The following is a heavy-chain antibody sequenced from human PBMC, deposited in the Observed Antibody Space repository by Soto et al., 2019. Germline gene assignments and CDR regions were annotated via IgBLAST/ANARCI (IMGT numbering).Heavy chain of an antibody. V-gene: IGHV1-46*01. CDR1: AYTFTSYY. Sequence: GDSVKVSCKASAYTFTSYYMHWVRQPPGQGLEWMGIINPSGGSTSYAQKFQGRVTTTRDTSNSTVYMELSSLRSEDTSVYSCAREEYSSSYYYGMDVWGQGTTVIVSS. D-gene: IGHD6-6*01. CDR2: INPSGGST. J-gene: IGHJ6*01. CDR3: AREEYSSSYYYGMDV.